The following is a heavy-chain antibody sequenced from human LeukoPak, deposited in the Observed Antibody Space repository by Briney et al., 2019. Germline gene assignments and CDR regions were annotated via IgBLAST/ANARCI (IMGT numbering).Heavy chain of an antibody. V-gene: IGHV4-61*08. D-gene: IGHD3-10*01. CDR1: GGSMRSSGYY. CDR3: ARRHPYYGSGSYVFDY. J-gene: IGHJ4*02. Sequence: SETLSHTCSVSGGSMRSSGYYWSWIRQPPGKGLEWIGYIYYSGSTNYNPSLKSRVTISVDTSKNQFSLKLSSVTAADTAVYYCARRHPYYGSGSYVFDYWGQGTLVTVPS. CDR2: IYYSGST.